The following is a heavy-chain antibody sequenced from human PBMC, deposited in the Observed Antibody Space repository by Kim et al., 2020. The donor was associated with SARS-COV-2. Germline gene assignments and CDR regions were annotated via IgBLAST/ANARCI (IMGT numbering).Heavy chain of an antibody. CDR2: INHSGST. V-gene: IGHV4-34*01. CDR3: ARGGFGGRRDIVVVVAANNWFDP. J-gene: IGHJ5*02. Sequence: SETLSLTCAVYGGSFSGYYWSWIRQPPGKGLEWIGEINHSGSTNYNPSLKSRVTISVDTSKNQFSLKLSSVTAADTAVYYCARGGFGGRRDIVVVVAANNWFDPWGQGTLVTVSS. D-gene: IGHD2-15*01. CDR1: GGSFSGYY.